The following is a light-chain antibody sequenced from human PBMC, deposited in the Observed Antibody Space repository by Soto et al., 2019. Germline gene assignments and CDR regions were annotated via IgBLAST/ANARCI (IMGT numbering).Light chain of an antibody. J-gene: IGKJ3*01. Sequence: DIVMTQSPLSLPVTPGEPASISCRSSKSPLHSNGYNYLDWYLQKPGQSPQLLIYLGSNRASGVPDRFSGSGSGTDFTLKISRVEAEDVGVYYCMQALQTPFTFGPGTKVDIK. CDR3: MQALQTPFT. CDR2: LGS. V-gene: IGKV2-28*01. CDR1: KSPLHSNGYNY.